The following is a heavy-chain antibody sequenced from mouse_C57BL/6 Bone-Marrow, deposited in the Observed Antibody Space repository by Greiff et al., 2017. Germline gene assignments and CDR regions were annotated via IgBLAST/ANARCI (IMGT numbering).Heavy chain of an antibody. J-gene: IGHJ2*01. CDR3: TTFDGYYFDN. Sequence: VQLQQSGAELVRPGASVTLSCTASGFNIQDYYMHWVQPRPEQGLEWIGRLDPEDGDTEYAPKFQGKATMTADTSSNTAYLQLSSRTSEDTAVYYCTTFDGYYFDNWGQGTTLTVSS. V-gene: IGHV14-1*01. CDR1: GFNIQDYY. CDR2: LDPEDGDT. D-gene: IGHD2-3*01.